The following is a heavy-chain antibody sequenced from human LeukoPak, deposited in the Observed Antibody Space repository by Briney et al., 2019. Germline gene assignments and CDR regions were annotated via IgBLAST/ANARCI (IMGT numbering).Heavy chain of an antibody. D-gene: IGHD6-13*01. J-gene: IGHJ4*02. CDR3: ARESSWYLDY. CDR1: GFTFSTFS. V-gene: IGHV3-48*02. CDR2: ISSSSSGM. Sequence: GGSLRLSCAASGFTFSTFSMNWVRQAPGKGLEWVSYISSSSSGMYYADSVKGRFTISRDNAKNSLYLQMNSLRDEDTAVYYCARESSWYLDYWGQGTLVAVSS.